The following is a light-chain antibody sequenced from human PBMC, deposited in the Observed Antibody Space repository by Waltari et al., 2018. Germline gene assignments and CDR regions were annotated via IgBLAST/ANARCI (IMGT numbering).Light chain of an antibody. CDR3: CSYAGVSTWV. CDR2: EDI. Sequence: QSALTQPASVSGSPGQSITIPCTGISRALRNYNLFSWYQQHPGEAPKPIIYEDIKRPSGVSNRFSGSKSGDTASLTISGLQAEDESDYYCCSYAGVSTWVFGGGTKVTVL. V-gene: IGLV2-23*01. J-gene: IGLJ3*02. CDR1: SRALRNYNL.